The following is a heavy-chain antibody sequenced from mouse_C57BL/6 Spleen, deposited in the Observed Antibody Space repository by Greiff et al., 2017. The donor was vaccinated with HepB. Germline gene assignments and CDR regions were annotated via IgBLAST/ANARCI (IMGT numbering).Heavy chain of an antibody. CDR1: GFTFTDYY. J-gene: IGHJ3*01. CDR2: IRNKANGYTT. D-gene: IGHD1-1*01. CDR3: ARYDYGSSYSFAY. Sequence: EVKLMESGGGLVQPGGSLSLSCAASGFTFTDYYMSWVRQPPGKALEWLGFIRNKANGYTTEYSASVKGRFTISRDNSQSILYLQMNALRAEDSATYYCARYDYGSSYSFAYWGQGTLVTVSA. V-gene: IGHV7-3*01.